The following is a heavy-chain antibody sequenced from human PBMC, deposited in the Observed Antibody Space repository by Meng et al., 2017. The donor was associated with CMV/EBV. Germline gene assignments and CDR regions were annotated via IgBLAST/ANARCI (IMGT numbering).Heavy chain of an antibody. CDR2: IKSKTDGGTT. CDR3: AKVVRDIVVVPAAMGMDV. J-gene: IGHJ6*02. Sequence: GESLKISCAASGFTFSNAWMSWVRQAPGKGLEWVGRIKSKTDGGTTDYAAPVKGRFTISRDDSKNTLYLQMNSLRAEDTAVYYCAKVVRDIVVVPAAMGMDVWGQGTTVTVSS. V-gene: IGHV3-15*01. D-gene: IGHD2-2*01. CDR1: GFTFSNAW.